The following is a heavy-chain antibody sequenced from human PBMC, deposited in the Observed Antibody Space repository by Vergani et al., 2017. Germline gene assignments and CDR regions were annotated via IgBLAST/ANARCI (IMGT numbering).Heavy chain of an antibody. V-gene: IGHV1-2*02. J-gene: IGHJ6*02. CDR1: GYTFTGYY. CDR2: INPNSGGT. CDR3: ARGYCSGGSCLDFYYYYGMDV. Sequence: QVQLVQSGAEVGKPGASVKVSCKASGYTFTGYYMHWVRQAPGQGLEWMGWINPNSGGTNYAQKFQGRVTMTRDTSISTAYMELSRLRSDDTAVYYCARGYCSGGSCLDFYYYYGMDVWGQGTTVTVSS. D-gene: IGHD2-15*01.